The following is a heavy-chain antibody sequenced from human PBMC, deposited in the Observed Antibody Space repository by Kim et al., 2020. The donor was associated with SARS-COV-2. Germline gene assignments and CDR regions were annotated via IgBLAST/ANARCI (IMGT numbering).Heavy chain of an antibody. CDR1: GYSFTSYW. CDR2: IYPGDSDT. CDR3: ARHRKMATITKVRINWYFDL. Sequence: GESLKISCKGSGYSFTSYWIGWVRQMPGKGLEWMGIIYPGDSDTRYSPSFQGQVTISADKSISTAYLQWSSLKASDTAMYYCARHRKMATITKVRINWYFDLWGRGTLVTVSS. D-gene: IGHD5-12*01. V-gene: IGHV5-51*01. J-gene: IGHJ2*01.